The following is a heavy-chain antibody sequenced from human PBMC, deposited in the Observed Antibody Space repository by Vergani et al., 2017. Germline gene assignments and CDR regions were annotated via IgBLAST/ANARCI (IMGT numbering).Heavy chain of an antibody. V-gene: IGHV3-64*01. CDR2: ISSNWGST. Sequence: EVQLVESGGGLVQPGGSLRLSCAASGFTFSSYAMHWVRQAPGKGLEYVSAISSNWGSTYYANSVKGRFTISRVNSKNTLYLQMGSLRAEDMAVSYCARARPGLRYFDWSGAFDIWGQGTMVTVSS. CDR1: GFTFSSYA. D-gene: IGHD3-9*01. J-gene: IGHJ3*02. CDR3: ARARPGLRYFDWSGAFDI.